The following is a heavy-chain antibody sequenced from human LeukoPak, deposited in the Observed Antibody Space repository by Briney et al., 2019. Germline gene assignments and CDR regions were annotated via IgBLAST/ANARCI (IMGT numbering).Heavy chain of an antibody. CDR3: ASNFGVVTPYYYYYMDV. CDR1: GYTFTSYG. CDR2: ISAYNGNT. Sequence: ASVKVSCKASGYTFTSYGISWVRQAPGRGLEWMGWISAYNGNTNYAQKLQGRVTMTTDTSTSTAYMELRSLRSDDTAVYYCASNFGVVTPYYYYYMDVWGKGTTVTVSS. V-gene: IGHV1-18*01. J-gene: IGHJ6*03. D-gene: IGHD3-3*01.